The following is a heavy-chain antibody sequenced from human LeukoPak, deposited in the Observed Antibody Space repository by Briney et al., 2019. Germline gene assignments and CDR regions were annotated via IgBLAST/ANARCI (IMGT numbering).Heavy chain of an antibody. CDR1: GGSFSGYY. D-gene: IGHD2-15*01. Sequence: SETLSLTCAVYGGSFSGYYWSWIRQPPGKGLEWIGEINHSGSTNYNPSLKSRVTISVDTSKNQFSLKLSSVTAADTAVYYCARWAVVAAAPNHYYMDVWGKGTTVTVSS. V-gene: IGHV4-34*01. CDR2: INHSGST. CDR3: ARWAVVAAAPNHYYMDV. J-gene: IGHJ6*03.